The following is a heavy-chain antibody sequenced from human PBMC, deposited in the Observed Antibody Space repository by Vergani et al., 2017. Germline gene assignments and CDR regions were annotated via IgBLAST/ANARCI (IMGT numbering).Heavy chain of an antibody. J-gene: IGHJ6*03. V-gene: IGHV4-59*01. CDR3: ARDTIFGAGYYYYMDV. Sequence: QVQLQESGPGLVKPSETLSLTCTVSGGSISSYYWSWIRQPPGKGLEWIGYIYYSGSTNYNPSLKSRVTISVDTSKNQFSLKLSSVTAADTAVYYCARDTIFGAGYYYYMDVWGKGP. D-gene: IGHD3-3*01. CDR2: IYYSGST. CDR1: GGSISSYY.